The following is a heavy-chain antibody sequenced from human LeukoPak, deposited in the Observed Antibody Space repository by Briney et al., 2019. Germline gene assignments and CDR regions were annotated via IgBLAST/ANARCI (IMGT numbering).Heavy chain of an antibody. CDR2: IKEDGSEK. V-gene: IGHV3-7*04. D-gene: IGHD5-24*01. CDR3: ARGLRWLQPVAY. J-gene: IGHJ4*02. CDR1: GFTFSDYW. Sequence: PGGSLRLSCAASGFTFSDYWMTWVRQAPGKGLEWVANIKEDGSEKYYVDSVKGRFTISRDNTQNSLYLQMSSLRVEDTAIYYCARGLRWLQPVAYWGQGTLVTVSS.